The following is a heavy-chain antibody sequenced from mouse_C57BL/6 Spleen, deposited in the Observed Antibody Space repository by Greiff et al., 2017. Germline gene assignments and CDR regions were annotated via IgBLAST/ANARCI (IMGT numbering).Heavy chain of an antibody. V-gene: IGHV1-11*01. J-gene: IGHJ3*01. Sequence: LMESGAELASPGASVTLSCKASGYTFTDHIMNWVKQRPGQGLEWIGRIYPVGGETNYNQKFLGKATFSVDRSSSTVYMVLNSLTSEDPAVXYCGRGIYYDNDWFAYWGQGTLVTVSA. CDR2: IYPVGGET. D-gene: IGHD2-4*01. CDR3: GRGIYYDNDWFAY. CDR1: GYTFTDHI.